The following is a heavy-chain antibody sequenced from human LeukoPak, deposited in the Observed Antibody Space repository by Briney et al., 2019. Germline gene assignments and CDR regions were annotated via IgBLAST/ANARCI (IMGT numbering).Heavy chain of an antibody. D-gene: IGHD3/OR15-3a*01. J-gene: IGHJ4*02. CDR2: ISSSGNNA. CDR3: ARETSWTYYFDY. Sequence: GGSLRLSCAVSGFTFRDAAMTWVRQAPGKGLEWVSLISSSGNNAYYADSMKGRFTISRDNSKNTLFLQMNSLRAEDTAVYYCARETSWTYYFDYWGQGTLVTVSS. V-gene: IGHV3-23*01. CDR1: GFTFRDAA.